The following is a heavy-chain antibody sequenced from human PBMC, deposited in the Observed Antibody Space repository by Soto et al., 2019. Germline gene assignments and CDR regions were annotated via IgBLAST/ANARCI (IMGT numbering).Heavy chain of an antibody. CDR1: GYTFTGYY. CDR3: ASSFLTGYSFDY. CDR2: INPNSGGT. Sequence: ASVKVSCKASGYTFTGYYMHWVRQAPGQGLEWMGWINPNSGGTNYAQKFQDWVTMTRDTSISTAYMELSRLRSDDTAVYFCASSFLTGYSFDYWGQGTLVTVPQ. V-gene: IGHV1-2*04. D-gene: IGHD3-9*01. J-gene: IGHJ4*02.